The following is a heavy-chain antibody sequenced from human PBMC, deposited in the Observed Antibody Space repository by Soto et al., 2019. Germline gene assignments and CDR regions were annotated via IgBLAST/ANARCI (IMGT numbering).Heavy chain of an antibody. J-gene: IGHJ4*02. Sequence: GWLIRSCVASGFTCNKYALAGVRQAPGKGLEWVSAISGSGASTYDADSVKGRFTISRDNSNNTLYLQMNSLRAEDTAVYYCAKTPGVITVITSFDHWGQGTQVTVSS. CDR1: GFTCNKYA. CDR3: AKTPGVITVITSFDH. CDR2: ISGSGAST. V-gene: IGHV3-23*01. D-gene: IGHD3-16*01.